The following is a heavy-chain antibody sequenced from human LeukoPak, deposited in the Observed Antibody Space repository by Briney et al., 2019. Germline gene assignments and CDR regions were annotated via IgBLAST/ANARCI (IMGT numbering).Heavy chain of an antibody. D-gene: IGHD3-10*01. Sequence: AGGSLRLSCAASGLTFSSYWMHWVRQAPGKGLVWVSRINSDGSSTSYADSVKGRFTISRDNAKNTLYLQMNRLRAEDTAVYYCARDGLLWFEGLLSHAYWGQGTLVTVSS. CDR3: ARDGLLWFEGLLSHAY. V-gene: IGHV3-74*01. J-gene: IGHJ4*02. CDR1: GLTFSSYW. CDR2: INSDGSST.